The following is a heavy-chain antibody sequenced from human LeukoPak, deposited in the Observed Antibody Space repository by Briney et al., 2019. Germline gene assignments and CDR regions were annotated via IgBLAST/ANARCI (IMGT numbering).Heavy chain of an antibody. CDR3: AKDLIEGYSGYGHFDY. J-gene: IGHJ4*02. D-gene: IGHD5-12*01. Sequence: PGGSLRLSCAASGSTFNNYAMSWVRQAPGKGLEWVSAISGNGDTTYYPDFARGRFTISRDNSKNTVFLQMNSLRAEDTAAYYCAKDLIEGYSGYGHFDYWGQGTLVTVSS. CDR2: ISGNGDTT. CDR1: GSTFNNYA. V-gene: IGHV3-23*01.